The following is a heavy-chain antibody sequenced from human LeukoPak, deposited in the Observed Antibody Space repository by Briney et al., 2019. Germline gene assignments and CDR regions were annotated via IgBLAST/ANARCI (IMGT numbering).Heavy chain of an antibody. D-gene: IGHD3-22*01. V-gene: IGHV4-39*07. CDR3: ARRKVVITLPPYNWFDP. J-gene: IGHJ5*02. CDR2: INHSGST. CDR1: GGSISSSNYY. Sequence: SETLSLTCTVSGGSISSSNYYWGWIRQPPGKGLEWIGEINHSGSTNYNPSLKSRVTISVDTSKNQFSLKLSSVTAADTAVYYCARRKVVITLPPYNWFDPWGQGTLVTVSS.